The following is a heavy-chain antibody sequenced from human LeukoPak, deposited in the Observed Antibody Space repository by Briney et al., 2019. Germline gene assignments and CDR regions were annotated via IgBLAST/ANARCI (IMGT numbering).Heavy chain of an antibody. CDR3: AKSIPRDI. V-gene: IGHV3-23*01. Sequence: GGSLRLSCTASGFTFSSYAMSWVRQAPGKGLEWVSGISGSGGSTYFADSVKGRFAISRDNSKNTMYLQMNSLRAEDTAVYYCAKSIPRDIWGQGTMVTVSS. J-gene: IGHJ3*02. CDR1: GFTFSSYA. CDR2: ISGSGGST.